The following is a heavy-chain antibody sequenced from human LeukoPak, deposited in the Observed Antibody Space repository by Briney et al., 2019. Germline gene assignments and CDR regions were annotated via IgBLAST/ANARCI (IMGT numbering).Heavy chain of an antibody. Sequence: SETLSLTCAVYGGSFSGYYWSWIRQPPGKGLEWIGEINHSGSTNYNPSLKSRVTISVDTSKNQFSLKLSSVTAADTAVYYCATERAAPGWFDPWGQGTLVTVSS. CDR1: GGSFSGYY. CDR3: ATERAAPGWFDP. V-gene: IGHV4-34*01. D-gene: IGHD6-25*01. CDR2: INHSGST. J-gene: IGHJ5*02.